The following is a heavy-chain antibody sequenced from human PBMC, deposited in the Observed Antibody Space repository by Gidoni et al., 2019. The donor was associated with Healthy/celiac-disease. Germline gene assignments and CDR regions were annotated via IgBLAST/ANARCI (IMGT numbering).Heavy chain of an antibody. D-gene: IGHD3-10*01. V-gene: IGHV1-69*17. J-gene: IGHJ3*02. CDR1: AGTFSSYA. Sequence: QVQLVQSGAEVKKPGSSVKVSCKASAGTFSSYAISWVRQAPGQGLEWMGGIIPIFGIANYAQKFQGRVTITADKSTSTAYMELSSLRSEDTAVYYCARAGEMATIDGAFDIWGQGTMVTVSS. CDR2: IIPIFGIA. CDR3: ARAGEMATIDGAFDI.